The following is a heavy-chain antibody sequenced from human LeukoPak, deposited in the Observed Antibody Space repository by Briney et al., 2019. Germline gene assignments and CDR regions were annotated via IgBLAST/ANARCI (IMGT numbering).Heavy chain of an antibody. CDR1: GGSISSSSYY. V-gene: IGHV4-39*01. J-gene: IGHJ4*02. CDR2: IYYSGST. CDR3: ASSVDTAMVASGVFDY. Sequence: SETLSLTCTVSGGSISSSSYYWGWIRQPSGKGLEWIGSIYYSGSTYYNPSLKSRVTISVDTSKNQFSLKLSSVTAADTAVYYCASSVDTAMVASGVFDYWGQGTLVTVS. D-gene: IGHD5-18*01.